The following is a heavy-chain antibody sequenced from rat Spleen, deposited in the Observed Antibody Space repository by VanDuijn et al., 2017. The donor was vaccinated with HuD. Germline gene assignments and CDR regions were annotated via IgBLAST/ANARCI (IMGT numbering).Heavy chain of an antibody. V-gene: IGHV5-25*01. CDR2: ISPSGGST. D-gene: IGHD1-2*01. CDR1: GFTFSNYD. Sequence: EVQLVESGGGLVQPGRSLKLSCAASGFTFSNYDMAWVRQAPTKGLEWVASISPSGGSTYYRDSVKGRFTVSRDNAKSTLYLQMDSLRSEDTATYYCARQFSPADYYSSFPDLYWGQGTLVTVSS. CDR3: ARQFSPADYYSSFPDLY. J-gene: IGHJ3*01.